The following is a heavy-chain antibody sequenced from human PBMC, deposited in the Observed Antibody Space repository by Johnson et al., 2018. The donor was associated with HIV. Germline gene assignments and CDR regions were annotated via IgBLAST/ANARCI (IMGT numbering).Heavy chain of an antibody. CDR3: ARSRHGGIQPSDAFDV. V-gene: IGHV3-13*01. D-gene: IGHD3-16*01. CDR1: GFTFSSYD. CDR2: IGTAGDT. Sequence: VQLVESGGGLVQPGGSLRLSCAASGFTFSSYDMHWVRQATGKGLEWVSAIGTAGDTYYPGSVKGRFTISRENAKNSLYLQMNSLRPEDTAVYYCARSRHGGIQPSDAFDVWGQGTMVTVSS. J-gene: IGHJ3*01.